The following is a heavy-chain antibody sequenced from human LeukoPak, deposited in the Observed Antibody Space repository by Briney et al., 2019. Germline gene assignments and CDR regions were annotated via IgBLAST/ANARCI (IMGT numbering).Heavy chain of an antibody. CDR2: IRSKANSYAT. V-gene: IGHV3-73*01. CDR1: GFTFSGSA. J-gene: IGHJ4*02. Sequence: GKSLRLSCAASGFTFSGSAMHWVRQASGKGLEWVGRIRSKANSYATAYAASVKGRFTISRDDSKNTAYLQMNSLKTEDTAVYYCTSLHDYGDYWGQGTLVTVSS. CDR3: TSLHDYGDY.